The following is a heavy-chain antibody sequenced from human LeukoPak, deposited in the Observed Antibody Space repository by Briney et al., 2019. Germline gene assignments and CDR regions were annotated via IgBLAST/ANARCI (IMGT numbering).Heavy chain of an antibody. J-gene: IGHJ4*02. CDR3: ARKARELGDY. D-gene: IGHD1-26*01. V-gene: IGHV3-7*03. CDR1: GFTFSDYW. CDR2: IKQDGSEK. Sequence: GGSLRLSCAASGFTFSDYWMSWVRQAPGKGLEWVANIKQDGSEKYYVDSVKGRFTISRDNAKNSLYLQMNSLRAEDTAVYYCARKARELGDYWGQGTLVTVSS.